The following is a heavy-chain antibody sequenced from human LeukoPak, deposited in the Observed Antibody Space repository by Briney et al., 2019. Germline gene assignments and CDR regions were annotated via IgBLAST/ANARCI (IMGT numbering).Heavy chain of an antibody. J-gene: IGHJ4*02. CDR1: GYSSTSYW. V-gene: IGHV5-51*01. D-gene: IGHD5-12*01. Sequence: RGESLKISCKGSGYSSTSYWIAWVRQMPGKGLEWMGIIYPGDSDTRYSPSFQGQVTISADKSIAYLQWGSLKASDTAMYYCARRGYSGYDSPLGYWGQGTLVTVSS. CDR2: IYPGDSDT. CDR3: ARRGYSGYDSPLGY.